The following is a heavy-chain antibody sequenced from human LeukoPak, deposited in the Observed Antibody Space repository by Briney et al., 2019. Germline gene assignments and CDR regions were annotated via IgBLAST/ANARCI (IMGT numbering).Heavy chain of an antibody. D-gene: IGHD4-23*01. CDR2: NYYTGAT. CDR3: ASLTTMVTPETFDI. V-gene: IGHV4-59*01. Sequence: PSEPLSLTCTVSGASIDSYYWSWIRQPPGKGREWIGYNYYTGATNYNPSLKSRVTISLDMSKNHFSLRLSSVTAVDTAIYYCASLTTMVTPETFDIWGQGTMVTVS. CDR1: GASIDSYY. J-gene: IGHJ3*02.